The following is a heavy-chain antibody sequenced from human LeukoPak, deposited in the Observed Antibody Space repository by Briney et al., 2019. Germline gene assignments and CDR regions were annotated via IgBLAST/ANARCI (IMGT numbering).Heavy chain of an antibody. V-gene: IGHV4-59*12. D-gene: IGHD4-17*01. CDR3: ARAAYGDYRYYYFYLDV. J-gene: IGHJ6*03. CDR2: IYNSGST. CDR1: GGSISTYY. Sequence: PSETLSLTCTVSGGSISTYYWSWIRQPPGKGLEWIAYIYNSGSTNYNPSLKSRVTMSVDTSKNQFSLRLTSVTAADTAVYYCARAAYGDYRYYYFYLDVWGKGTTVTVSS.